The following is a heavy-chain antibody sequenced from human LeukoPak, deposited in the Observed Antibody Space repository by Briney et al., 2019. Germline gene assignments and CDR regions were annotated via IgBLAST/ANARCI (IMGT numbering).Heavy chain of an antibody. Sequence: PSETLSLTRTVSGGSSSSYYWSWIRQPPGKGLEWIGYIYTSGSTNYNPSLKSRVTISVDTSKNQFSLKLSSVTAADTAVYYCASISSGSYREIDYWGQGTLVTVSS. V-gene: IGHV4-4*09. CDR2: IYTSGST. J-gene: IGHJ4*02. CDR3: ASISSGSYREIDY. CDR1: GGSSSSYY. D-gene: IGHD1-26*01.